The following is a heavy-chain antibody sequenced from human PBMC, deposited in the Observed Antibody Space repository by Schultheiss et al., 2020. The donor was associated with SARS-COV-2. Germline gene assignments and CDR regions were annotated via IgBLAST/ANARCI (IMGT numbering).Heavy chain of an antibody. CDR1: GFTVSSNY. Sequence: GSLRLSCAASGFTVSSNYMSWVRQAPGKGLEWIGYIYYSGSTYYNPSLKSRITILVDTSKNQFSLKLSSVTAADTAVYYCARGGPLRWLDPSGWFDPWDQGTLVTVSS. D-gene: IGHD5-12*01. V-gene: IGHV4-59*02. J-gene: IGHJ5*02. CDR3: ARGGPLRWLDPSGWFDP. CDR2: IYYSGST.